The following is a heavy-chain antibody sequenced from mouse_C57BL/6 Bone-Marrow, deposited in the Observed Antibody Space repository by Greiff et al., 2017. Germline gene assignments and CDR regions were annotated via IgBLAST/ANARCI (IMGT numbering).Heavy chain of an antibody. D-gene: IGHD1-1*01. V-gene: IGHV1-39*01. CDR3: ARKRVYYGSSFDY. Sequence: EVKLMESGPELVKPGASVKISCKASGYSFTDYNMNWVNQSHGKSLEWIGVINPNYGTSTSNQKFKGKDTLTVDQSSSTAYMQLNGLTSEDSAVYYCARKRVYYGSSFDYWGQGTTLTGSS. J-gene: IGHJ2*01. CDR1: GYSFTDYN. CDR2: INPNYGTS.